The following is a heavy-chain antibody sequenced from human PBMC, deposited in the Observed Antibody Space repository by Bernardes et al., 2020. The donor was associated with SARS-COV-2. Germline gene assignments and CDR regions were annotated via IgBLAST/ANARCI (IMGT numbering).Heavy chain of an antibody. CDR1: GFTFSDAW. CDR2: IKSKTNGGTT. V-gene: IGHV3-15*01. CDR3: TTDLPYDYLWGSYRYP. Sequence: GGSLRLSCAASGFTFSDAWMSWIRQAPGEGLEWVGRIKSKTNGGTTDYAAPVKGRFTISRDDSKDTLYLQMNSLKTEDTAVYYCTTDLPYDYLWGSYRYPWGQGTLVTVSS. D-gene: IGHD3-16*02. J-gene: IGHJ5*02.